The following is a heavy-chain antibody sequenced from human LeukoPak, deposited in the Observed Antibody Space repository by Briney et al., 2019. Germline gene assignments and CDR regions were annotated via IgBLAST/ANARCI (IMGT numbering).Heavy chain of an antibody. D-gene: IGHD3-3*01. V-gene: IGHV7-4-1*02. CDR3: ARDLVLRFLEWFPSPYYYYGMDV. CDR1: GYTFTSYA. CDR2: INTNTGNP. J-gene: IGHJ6*02. Sequence: GASVKVSCKASGYTFTSYAMNWVRQAPGQGLEWMGWINTNTGNPTYAQGFTGRFVFSLDTSVSTAYLQISSLKAEDTAVYYCARDLVLRFLEWFPSPYYYYGMDVWGQGTTVTVSS.